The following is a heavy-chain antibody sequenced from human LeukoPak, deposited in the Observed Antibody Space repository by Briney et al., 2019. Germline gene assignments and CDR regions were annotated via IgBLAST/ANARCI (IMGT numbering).Heavy chain of an antibody. Sequence: PGGSLRLSCAASGFTFSSYGMHWVRQAPGKGLEWVAVISYDGSNKYYADSVKGRFTISRDNSKNTLYLQMNSLRAEDTAVYYCAKKNGYSYGYVDYWGQGTLVTVSS. CDR2: ISYDGSNK. J-gene: IGHJ4*02. D-gene: IGHD5-18*01. CDR1: GFTFSSYG. V-gene: IGHV3-30*18. CDR3: AKKNGYSYGYVDY.